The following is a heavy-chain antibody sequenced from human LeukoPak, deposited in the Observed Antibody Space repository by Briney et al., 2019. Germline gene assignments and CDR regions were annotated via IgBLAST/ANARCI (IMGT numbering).Heavy chain of an antibody. CDR2: IIPIFGTA. CDR1: GGTFSSYA. Sequence: ASVKVSCKASGGTFSSYAISWVRQAPGQGLEWMGGIIPIFGTANYAQKFQGRVTITADKSTSTAYMELSSLRSEDTAVYYCARSRSNRPYYYYGMDVWGKGTTVTVSS. J-gene: IGHJ6*04. D-gene: IGHD1-14*01. CDR3: ARSRSNRPYYYYGMDV. V-gene: IGHV1-69*06.